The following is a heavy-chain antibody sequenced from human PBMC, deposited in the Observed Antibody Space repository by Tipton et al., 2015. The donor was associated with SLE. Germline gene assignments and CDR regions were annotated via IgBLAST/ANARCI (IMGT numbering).Heavy chain of an antibody. V-gene: IGHV3-23*01. CDR1: GFTFSSYG. J-gene: IGHJ4*02. Sequence: SLRLSCAASGFTFSSYGMHWVRQAPGKGLEWVSAISGSGGSTYYADSVKGRFTISRDNAKNSLYLQMNSLRAEDTAVYYCASSANYDFMDYWGQGTLVTVSS. CDR2: ISGSGGST. CDR3: ASSANYDFMDY. D-gene: IGHD3-3*01.